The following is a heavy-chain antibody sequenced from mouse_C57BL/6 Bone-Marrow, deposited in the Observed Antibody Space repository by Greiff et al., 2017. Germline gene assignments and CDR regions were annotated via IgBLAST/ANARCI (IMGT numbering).Heavy chain of an antibody. J-gene: IGHJ3*01. CDR3: ARHGVTPY. CDR2: ISNGGGST. D-gene: IGHD2-1*01. V-gene: IGHV5-12*01. CDR1: GFTFSDYY. Sequence: EVQGVESGGGLVQPGGSLKLSCAASGFTFSDYYMYWVRQTPEKRLEWVAYISNGGGSTYYPDTVKGRFTISRANAKNTLYLQVSRLKSEDTAMYYCARHGVTPYWGQGTLVTVSA.